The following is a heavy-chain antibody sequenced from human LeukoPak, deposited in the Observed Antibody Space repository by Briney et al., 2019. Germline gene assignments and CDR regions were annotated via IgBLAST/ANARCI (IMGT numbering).Heavy chain of an antibody. J-gene: IGHJ4*02. CDR3: ARGGIVGSAFDY. CDR2: IYPGDSDT. Sequence: GESLKISCQGSGYSFSSYWIGWVRQMPGKGLEWMGIIYPGDSDTRYSPSFQGQATISADNFISTAYLQWSSLKASNTAMYYCARGGIVGSAFDYWGQGTLVTVSS. D-gene: IGHD1-26*01. V-gene: IGHV5-51*01. CDR1: GYSFSSYW.